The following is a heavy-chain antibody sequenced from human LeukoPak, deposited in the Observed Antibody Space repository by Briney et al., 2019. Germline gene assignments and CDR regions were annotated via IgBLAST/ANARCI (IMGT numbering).Heavy chain of an antibody. CDR3: ARARLARAFDY. Sequence: SETLSLTCAVYGGSFSGYYWSWIRQPPGKGLEWIGEINHSGSTNYNPSLKSRVTISVDTSKSQFSLKLSSVIAADTAVYYCARARLARAFDYWGQGTLVTVSS. CDR1: GGSFSGYY. V-gene: IGHV4-34*01. J-gene: IGHJ4*02. CDR2: INHSGST.